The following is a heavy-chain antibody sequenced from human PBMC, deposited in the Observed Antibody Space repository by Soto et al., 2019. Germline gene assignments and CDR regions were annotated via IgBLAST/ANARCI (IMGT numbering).Heavy chain of an antibody. CDR2: ISYSGST. Sequence: SETLSLTCTVSGASISGYHWSWIRQPPGKGLECLGYISYSGSTNYNPSLKSRVTMSIDTSKNQFSLKLNSVTAADTAVYYCATSEGYYYDSSGFGAFDIWGQGTMVTVSS. D-gene: IGHD3-22*01. CDR1: GASISGYH. J-gene: IGHJ3*02. V-gene: IGHV4-59*08. CDR3: ATSEGYYYDSSGFGAFDI.